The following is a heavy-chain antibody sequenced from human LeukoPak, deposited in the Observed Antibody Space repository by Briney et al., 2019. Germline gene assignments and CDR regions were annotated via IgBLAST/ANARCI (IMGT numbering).Heavy chain of an antibody. D-gene: IGHD6-13*01. CDR3: ARGHLYSSSFDI. CDR2: IYYRGST. J-gene: IGHJ3*02. V-gene: IGHV4-59*01. Sequence: SETLSLTCTVSGGSISSYYWSWIRQPPGKGLEWIGYIYYRGSTNYNPSLKSRVTISVDTSKNQFSLKLSSVTAAHTAVYYCARGHLYSSSFDIWGQGTMVTVSS. CDR1: GGSISSYY.